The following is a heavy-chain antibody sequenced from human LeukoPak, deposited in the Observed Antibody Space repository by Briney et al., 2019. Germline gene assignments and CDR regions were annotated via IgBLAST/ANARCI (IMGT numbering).Heavy chain of an antibody. Sequence: GESLKISCKGSGYSFTSYWIGWVRQMPGKGLEWMGIIYPGDSDTRYSPSFQGQVTISADKSISTAYLQWSSLKASDTAMYYCARGGRVLYFDWFFDYWGQGTLVTVSS. CDR1: GYSFTSYW. V-gene: IGHV5-51*01. CDR2: IYPGDSDT. CDR3: ARGGRVLYFDWFFDY. J-gene: IGHJ4*02. D-gene: IGHD3-9*01.